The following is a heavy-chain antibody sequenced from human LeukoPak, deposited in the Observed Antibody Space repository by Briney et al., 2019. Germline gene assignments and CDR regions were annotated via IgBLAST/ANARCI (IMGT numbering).Heavy chain of an antibody. J-gene: IGHJ4*02. V-gene: IGHV3-43*02. CDR2: ISGDGGST. CDR1: GFTFDDYA. Sequence: QPGGSLRLSCAASGFTFDDYAMHWVRQAPGKGLEWVSLISGDGGSTYYADSVKGRFTISRDNAKNSLYLQMNSLRAEDTAVYYCARRDFWSGNLDYWGQGTLVTVSS. D-gene: IGHD3-3*01. CDR3: ARRDFWSGNLDY.